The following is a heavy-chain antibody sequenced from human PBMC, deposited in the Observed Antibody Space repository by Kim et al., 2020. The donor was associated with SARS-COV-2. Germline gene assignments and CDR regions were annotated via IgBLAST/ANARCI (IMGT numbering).Heavy chain of an antibody. J-gene: IGHJ3*02. V-gene: IGHV4-31*03. D-gene: IGHD3-9*01. Sequence: SETLSLTCTVSGGSISSGGYYWSWIRQHPGKGLEWIGYIYYSGSTYYNPSLKSRVTISVDTSKNQFSLKLSSVTAADTAVYYCASQYDILTGWAFDIWGQGTMVTVSS. CDR2: IYYSGST. CDR3: ASQYDILTGWAFDI. CDR1: GGSISSGGYY.